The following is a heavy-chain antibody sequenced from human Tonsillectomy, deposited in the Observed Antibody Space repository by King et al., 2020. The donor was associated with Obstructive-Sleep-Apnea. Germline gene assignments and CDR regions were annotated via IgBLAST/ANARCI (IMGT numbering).Heavy chain of an antibody. D-gene: IGHD6-13*01. CDR3: ARGSGAAAVNWFDP. Sequence: VQLQQWGAGLLKPSETLSLTCAVFGGSFRDYYWSWIRQPPGKGLEWIGEINHSVSTHYNPSLKSRVTISVDTSKNQFSLKLNSVTAADTAVYYCARGSGAAAVNWFDPWGQGTLVTVSS. CDR1: GGSFRDYY. V-gene: IGHV4-34*01. CDR2: INHSVST. J-gene: IGHJ5*02.